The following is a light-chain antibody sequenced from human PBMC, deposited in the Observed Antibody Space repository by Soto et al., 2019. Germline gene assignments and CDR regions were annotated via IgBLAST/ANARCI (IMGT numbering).Light chain of an antibody. CDR2: YDS. CDR1: NIGSKS. J-gene: IGLJ2*01. V-gene: IGLV3-21*04. Sequence: SYELTQPPSVSVAPGKTARITCGGNNIGSKSVHWYQQKPGQAPVLVIYYDSDRPSGIPERFSGSNSGNTATLTISRVEAGDEADYYCQVWDSSSDHLVFGGGTQLT. CDR3: QVWDSSSDHLV.